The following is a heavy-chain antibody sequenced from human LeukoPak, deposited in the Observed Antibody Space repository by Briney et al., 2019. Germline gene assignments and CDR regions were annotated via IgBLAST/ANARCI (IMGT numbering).Heavy chain of an antibody. D-gene: IGHD6-19*01. CDR1: GDSINSHY. J-gene: IGHJ4*02. Sequence: PSETLSLTCTVSGDSINSHYWSWIRQPPGKGLEWIGFIYTRGSTNYNPSLKSRVTMSVDTSKNQFSLKLSSVTAADTAVYYCARGLTGYSSFLGWGQGTLVTVSS. CDR2: IYTRGST. CDR3: ARGLTGYSSFLG. V-gene: IGHV4-4*09.